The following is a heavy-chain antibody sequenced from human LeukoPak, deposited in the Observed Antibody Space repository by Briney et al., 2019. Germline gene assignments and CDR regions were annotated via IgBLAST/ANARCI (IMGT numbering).Heavy chain of an antibody. CDR3: ARSVAGGYFPFDY. Sequence: PSETLSLTCTVSGGSISSYYWSWIRQPPGKGLEWIGYIYYSGSTNYNPSLKSRVAISVDTSKNQFSLKMSSVTAADTAVYYCARSVAGGYFPFDYWGQGTLVTVSS. CDR2: IYYSGST. CDR1: GGSISSYY. V-gene: IGHV4-59*01. J-gene: IGHJ4*02. D-gene: IGHD2/OR15-2a*01.